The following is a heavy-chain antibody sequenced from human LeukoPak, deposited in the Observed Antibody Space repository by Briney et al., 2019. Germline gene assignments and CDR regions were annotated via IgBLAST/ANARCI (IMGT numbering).Heavy chain of an antibody. D-gene: IGHD6-19*01. CDR1: GGSISSYY. CDR3: ARYLGSGCLE. J-gene: IGHJ4*02. Sequence: SETLSLTCTVSGGSISSYYWSWIRQPPGKGLEWIGYIYYSGSTNYNPSLKSRVTISVDTSKNQFSLKLSSVTAADTAVYYCARYLGSGCLEWGQGTLVTVSS. V-gene: IGHV4-59*01. CDR2: IYYSGST.